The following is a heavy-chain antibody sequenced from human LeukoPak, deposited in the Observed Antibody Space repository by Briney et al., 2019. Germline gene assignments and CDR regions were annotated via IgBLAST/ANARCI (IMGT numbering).Heavy chain of an antibody. CDR1: GFTFSSYG. V-gene: IGHV3-30*02. J-gene: IGHJ4*02. CDR3: AKDQRSVVVVPATPDY. Sequence: GGSLRPSCVASGFTFSSYGIHWVRQAPGKGLEGLAFIRYDGSDKYYADSVKGRFTISRDNSKDTLYLQMNNLRAADTAVYYCAKDQRSVVVVPATPDYWGQGTLVTVSS. D-gene: IGHD2-2*01. CDR2: IRYDGSDK.